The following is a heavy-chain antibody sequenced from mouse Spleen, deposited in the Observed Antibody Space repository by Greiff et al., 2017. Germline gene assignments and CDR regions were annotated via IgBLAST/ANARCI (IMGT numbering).Heavy chain of an antibody. D-gene: IGHD1-1*01. J-gene: IGHJ3*01. CDR2: INPSTGYT. CDR1: GYTFTSYW. V-gene: IGHV1-7*01. Sequence: VQLQQSGAELAKPGASVKMSCKASGYTFTSYWMHWVKQRPGQGLEWIGYINPSTGYTEYNQKFKDKATLTADKSSSTAYMQLSSLTSEDSAVYYCARGDYGGFAYWGQGTLVTVSA. CDR3: ARGDYGGFAY.